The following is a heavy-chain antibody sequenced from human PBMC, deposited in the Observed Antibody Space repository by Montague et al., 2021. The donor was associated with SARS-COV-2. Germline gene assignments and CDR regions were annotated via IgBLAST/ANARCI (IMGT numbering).Heavy chain of an antibody. J-gene: IGHJ4*02. CDR3: ARALVRGGDFDY. Sequence: SETLSLTCAVYGGSFSGYYWGWIRQPPGKELEWIGGINHSGSTNYNPSLKSRVTISVDTSKNQFFLKLSSVTAADTAVYYCARALVRGGDFDYWGQGTLVTVSS. D-gene: IGHD3-10*01. V-gene: IGHV4-34*01. CDR1: GGSFSGYY. CDR2: INHSGST.